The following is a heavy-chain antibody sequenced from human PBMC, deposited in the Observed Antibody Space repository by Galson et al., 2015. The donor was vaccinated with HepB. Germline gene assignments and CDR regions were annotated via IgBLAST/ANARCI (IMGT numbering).Heavy chain of an antibody. CDR3: ARGTSGYGPKTFDY. Sequence: SLRLSCAASGFTFSSYAMHWVRQAPGKGLEWVAVISYDGSNKYYADSVKGRFTISRDNSKDTLYLQMNSLRAEDTAVYYCARGTSGYGPKTFDYWGQGTRVTVSS. V-gene: IGHV3-30*04. CDR2: ISYDGSNK. D-gene: IGHD5-12*01. CDR1: GFTFSSYA. J-gene: IGHJ4*02.